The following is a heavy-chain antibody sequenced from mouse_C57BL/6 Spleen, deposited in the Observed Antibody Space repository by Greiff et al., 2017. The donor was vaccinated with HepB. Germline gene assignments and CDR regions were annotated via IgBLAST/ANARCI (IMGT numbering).Heavy chain of an antibody. CDR2: ISDGGSYT. J-gene: IGHJ3*01. CDR3: ARARERAWFAY. CDR1: GFTFSSYA. Sequence: EVQGVESGGGLVKPGGSLKLSCAASGFTFSSYAMSWVRQTPEKRLEWVATISDGGSYTYYPDNVKGRFTISRDNAKNNLYLQMSHLKSEDTAMYYCARARERAWFAYWGQGTLVTVSA. V-gene: IGHV5-4*01.